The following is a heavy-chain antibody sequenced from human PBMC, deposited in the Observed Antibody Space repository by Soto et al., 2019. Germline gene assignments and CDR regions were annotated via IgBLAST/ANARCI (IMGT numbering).Heavy chain of an antibody. CDR2: ISSSSYI. CDR1: GFTFSSYS. CDR3: ARDKFMDAFDI. Sequence: GGSLRLSCAASGFTFSSYSMNWVRQAPGKGLEWVSSISSSSYIYYADSVKGRFTISRDNAKNSLYLQMNSLRAEDTAVYYCARDKFMDAFDIWGQGTMVTVSS. V-gene: IGHV3-21*01. J-gene: IGHJ3*02. D-gene: IGHD3-16*01.